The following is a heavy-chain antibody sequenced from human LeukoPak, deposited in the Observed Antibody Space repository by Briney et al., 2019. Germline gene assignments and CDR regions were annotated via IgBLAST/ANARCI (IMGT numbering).Heavy chain of an antibody. D-gene: IGHD4-11*01. CDR1: GYTFTGYY. CDR2: INPNSGGT. Sequence: SSVKVSCKASGYTFTGYYMHWVRQAPGQGLEWMGRINPNSGGTNYAQKFQGRVTMTRDTSISTAYMELSRLRSDDTAVYYCARDDSTVTSIDYWGQGTLVTVSS. CDR3: ARDDSTVTSIDY. J-gene: IGHJ4*02. V-gene: IGHV1-2*06.